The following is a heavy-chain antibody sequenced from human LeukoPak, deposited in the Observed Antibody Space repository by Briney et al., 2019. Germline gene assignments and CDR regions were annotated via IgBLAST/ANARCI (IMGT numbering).Heavy chain of an antibody. Sequence: ASVKVSCKASGYTFTSYDINWVRQATGQGLEWMGWMNPNSGNTGYAQKFQGRVAMTRNTSISTAYMELSSLRSEDTAVYYCARGSDIVVVPAAIRSSMAFDIWGQGTMVTVSS. CDR3: ARGSDIVVVPAAIRSSMAFDI. CDR1: GYTFTSYD. V-gene: IGHV1-8*01. J-gene: IGHJ3*02. D-gene: IGHD2-2*02. CDR2: MNPNSGNT.